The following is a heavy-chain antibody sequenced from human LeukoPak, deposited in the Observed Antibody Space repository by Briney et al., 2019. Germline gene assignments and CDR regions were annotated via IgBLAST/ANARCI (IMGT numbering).Heavy chain of an antibody. CDR3: ARDYCSTTTCLDS. CDR1: GFTFSNG. J-gene: IGHJ4*02. V-gene: IGHV3-33*01. CDR2: IRYDGSKK. Sequence: GRSLRLTCAASGFTFSNGMQWVRQAPGKGLQWVAVIRYDGSKKYYADSVKGRFTISRDDSKNMLYLQMNSLRAEDTAVYYCARDYCSTTTCLDSWGQGTLVTVSS. D-gene: IGHD2-2*01.